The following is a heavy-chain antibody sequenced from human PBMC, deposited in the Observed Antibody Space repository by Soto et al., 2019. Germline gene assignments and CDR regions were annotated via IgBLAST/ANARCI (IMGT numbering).Heavy chain of an antibody. V-gene: IGHV3-7*05. CDR3: AREGGGYDLY. J-gene: IGHJ4*02. Sequence: EVQLVESGGGLVQPGGSLRLPCAASGFTFNNYWMCWVRQAPGKGLEWVANIKQDGGAKYYVDSVKGRFTIFRDNAKNSLYLQMNNLRVEDTAVYYCAREGGGYDLYWGQGTLVTVSS. CDR2: IKQDGGAK. D-gene: IGHD5-12*01. CDR1: GFTFNNYW.